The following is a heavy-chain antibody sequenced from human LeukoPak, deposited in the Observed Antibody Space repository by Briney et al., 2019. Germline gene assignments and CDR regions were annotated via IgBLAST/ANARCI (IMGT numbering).Heavy chain of an antibody. J-gene: IGHJ6*03. V-gene: IGHV4-59*01. D-gene: IGHD3-10*01. Sequence: SETLSLTCTVSGGSISSYYWSWIRQPPGKGLEWIGYIYYSGSTNYNPSLKSRVTISVDTSKNQFSLKLSSVTAADTAVYYCAMVRGVNYYYYMDVWGKGTTVTISS. CDR2: IYYSGST. CDR1: GGSISSYY. CDR3: AMVRGVNYYYYMDV.